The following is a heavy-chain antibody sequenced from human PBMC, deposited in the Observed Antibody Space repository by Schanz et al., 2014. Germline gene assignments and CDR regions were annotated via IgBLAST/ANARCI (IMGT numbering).Heavy chain of an antibody. J-gene: IGHJ4*02. CDR3: ARDGEAAAGCDY. CDR1: GFTFRGYA. D-gene: IGHD6-13*01. CDR2: ISGSGGNT. Sequence: EVQLVESGGGLVQPGGSLRLSCAASGFTFRGYAMSWVRQAPGRGLEWVSIISGSGGNTYYADAVRGRFTISRDNSKNTVYLQMNSLRSEDTAVYYCARDGEAAAGCDYWGQGTLXTVSS. V-gene: IGHV3-23*04.